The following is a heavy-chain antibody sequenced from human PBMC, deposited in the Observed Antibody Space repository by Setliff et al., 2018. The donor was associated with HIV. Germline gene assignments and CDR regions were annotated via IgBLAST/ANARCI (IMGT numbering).Heavy chain of an antibody. CDR2: INNDTTTT. D-gene: IGHD1-26*01. V-gene: IGHV3-74*01. Sequence: SCAASGFTFSRYWMHWVRQAPGQGLAWVSGINNDTTTTAYADSVKGRFSISRDNAKNTLYLQMNDLRGEDTAVYYCAILSYSSGWGQGTQVTVSS. J-gene: IGHJ4*02. CDR3: AILSYSSG. CDR1: GFTFSRYW.